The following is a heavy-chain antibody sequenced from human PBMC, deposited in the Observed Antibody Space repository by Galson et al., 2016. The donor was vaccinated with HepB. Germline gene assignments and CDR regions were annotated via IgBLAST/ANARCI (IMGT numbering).Heavy chain of an antibody. CDR2: IDPANGDT. CDR3: ARDRWHLLAGYDFCDP. Sequence: SVKVSCKASGYTFTSFAIHWVRQAPGQRLEWMGWIDPANGDTRYSQRFQGRVTITRDTSASTAYMGLSRLTSEDTAIYYCARDRWHLLAGYDFCDPWGQGTQVTVSS. J-gene: IGHJ5*02. CDR1: GYTFTSFA. D-gene: IGHD4-23*01. V-gene: IGHV1-3*01.